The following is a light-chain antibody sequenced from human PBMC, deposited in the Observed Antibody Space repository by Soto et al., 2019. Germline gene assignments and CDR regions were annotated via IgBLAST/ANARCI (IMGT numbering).Light chain of an antibody. CDR2: DVS. Sequence: QSALIQPASVSGSPGQSVTISGTGSFSDVGGYNYVSWYQQHPGKAPKLIIYDVSSRPSGVSYRFSGSKSDYTASLTISGLQAEDEAEYYCSSYRGARTLVVFGGGTKLTVL. CDR1: FSDVGGYNY. CDR3: SSYRGARTLVV. J-gene: IGLJ2*01. V-gene: IGLV2-14*01.